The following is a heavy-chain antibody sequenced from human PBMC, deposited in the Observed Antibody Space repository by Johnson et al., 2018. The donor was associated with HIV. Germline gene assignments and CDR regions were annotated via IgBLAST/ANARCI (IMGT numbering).Heavy chain of an antibody. CDR2: IYSGGST. Sequence: QLVESGGGVVRPGGSLRLSCAASGFTFDTYGMTWVRQSPWKGLEWVSVIYSGGSTYYADSVKGRFTISRDNSKNMMYLQMNSLRAEDTAVYYCARDDLAFDIWGQGTMVTVSS. J-gene: IGHJ3*02. D-gene: IGHD3/OR15-3a*01. V-gene: IGHV3-66*01. CDR3: ARDDLAFDI. CDR1: GFTFDTYG.